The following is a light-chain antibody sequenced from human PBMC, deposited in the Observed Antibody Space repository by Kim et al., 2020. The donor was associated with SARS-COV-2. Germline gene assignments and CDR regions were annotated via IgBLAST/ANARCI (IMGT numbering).Light chain of an antibody. CDR2: RSN. CDR1: SNNVGNQG. CDR3: SAWDSSLNAVV. V-gene: IGLV10-54*04. J-gene: IGLJ2*01. Sequence: RRTATLTCTGNSNNVGNQGASWLQHHQGHPPKVLSYRSNNRPSGISERFSASRSGNTASLTVTGLQPEDEADYYCSAWDSSLNAVVFGGGTQLTVL.